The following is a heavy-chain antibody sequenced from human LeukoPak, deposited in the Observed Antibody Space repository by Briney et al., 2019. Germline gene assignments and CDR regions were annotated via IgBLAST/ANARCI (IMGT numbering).Heavy chain of an antibody. D-gene: IGHD3-16*01. CDR2: ISFDGTTK. CDR1: GFTVSTSV. CDR3: VKGKDLYGALDI. Sequence: GNSLRLSCAASGFTVSTSVMHWVRQAPGKGLDWAAIISFDGTTKYYADSVKGRFTISRDNSKNTLFVQMDSRRVEDRAVYYCVKGKDLYGALDIWGQGTMVTVSS. J-gene: IGHJ3*02. V-gene: IGHV3-30*18.